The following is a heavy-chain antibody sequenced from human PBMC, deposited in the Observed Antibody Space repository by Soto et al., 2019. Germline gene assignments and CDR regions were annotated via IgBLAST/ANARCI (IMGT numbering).Heavy chain of an antibody. CDR3: ARHTKTYTATMSPLIYH. D-gene: IGHD5-18*01. CDR1: GGSSISSSYC. CDR2: IYYSGST. J-gene: IGHJ5*02. V-gene: IGHV4-39*01. Sequence: LETHPHTSTVSGGSSISSSYCWGWIRQPPGKGLEWIGSIYYSGSTYYNPSLKSRVTISVDTSKNQFSLKLSSVTAADTAVYHCARHTKTYTATMSPLIYHWGQGILVTVSS.